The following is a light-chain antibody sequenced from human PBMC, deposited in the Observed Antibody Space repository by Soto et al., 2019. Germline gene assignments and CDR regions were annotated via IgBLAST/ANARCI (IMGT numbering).Light chain of an antibody. CDR3: QQYDSYSIT. CDR1: QTISTW. J-gene: IGKJ5*01. Sequence: DIQMTQTPSTLSASVGDRVAITCRASQTISTWLAWYQQKPGKAPKLLIHKASSLESGVPSRFSGSGSGTECTLTISSLQPDDFATYYCQQYDSYSITFGQGTRLEIK. CDR2: KAS. V-gene: IGKV1-5*03.